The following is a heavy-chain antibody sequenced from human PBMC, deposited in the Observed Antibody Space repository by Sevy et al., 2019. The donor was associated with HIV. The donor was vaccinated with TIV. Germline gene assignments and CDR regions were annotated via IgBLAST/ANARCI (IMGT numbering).Heavy chain of an antibody. D-gene: IGHD1-1*01. CDR2: IWYDGRTE. CDR3: ARDAARVIVPTAGFDS. Sequence: GGSLRLSCVASGFTFRSFSMHWVRQAPGKGLEWVAAIWYDGRTERYADSVQGRFTISRDNSKQTLYLQMNSLRDEETAIYYCARDAARVIVPTAGFDSWGQGTLVTVSS. CDR1: GFTFRSFS. V-gene: IGHV3-33*01. J-gene: IGHJ5*01.